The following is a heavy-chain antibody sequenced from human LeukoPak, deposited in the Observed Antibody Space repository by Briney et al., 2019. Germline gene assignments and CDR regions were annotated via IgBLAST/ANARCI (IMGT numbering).Heavy chain of an antibody. CDR2: IIPIFGTA. Sequence: SVKVSCKASGGTFSSYAISWVRQAPGQGLEWMGRIIPIFGTANYAQKFQGRVTITTDESTSTAYTELSSLRSEDTAVYYCARDPLVYPYYYYYMDVWGKRTTVTVSS. V-gene: IGHV1-69*05. CDR1: GGTFSSYA. CDR3: ARDPLVYPYYYYYMDV. D-gene: IGHD5/OR15-5a*01. J-gene: IGHJ6*03.